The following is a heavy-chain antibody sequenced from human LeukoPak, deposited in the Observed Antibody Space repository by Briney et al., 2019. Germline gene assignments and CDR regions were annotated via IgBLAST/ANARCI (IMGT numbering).Heavy chain of an antibody. V-gene: IGHV3-33*06. Sequence: GGSLRLSCAASGFTFSSYGMHWVRQAPGKGLEWVAVIWYDGSKKYYADSVKGRFTISRDNSKNTLYLQMNSLRAEDTAVYYCAKDRRPGHLEYYFDYWGQGTLVTVSS. CDR2: IWYDGSKK. CDR1: GFTFSSYG. CDR3: AKDRRPGHLEYYFDY. J-gene: IGHJ4*02. D-gene: IGHD3-3*01.